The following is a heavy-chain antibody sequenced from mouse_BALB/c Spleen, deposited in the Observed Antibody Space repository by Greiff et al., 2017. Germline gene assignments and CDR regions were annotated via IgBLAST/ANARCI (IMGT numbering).Heavy chain of an antibody. CDR3: ARGRFITTEGAMDY. V-gene: IGHV5-17*02. CDR2: ISSGSSTI. CDR1: GFTFSSFG. J-gene: IGHJ4*01. Sequence: EVQRVESGGGLVQPGGSRKLSCAASGFTFSSFGMHWVRQAPEKGLEWVAYISSGSSTIYYADTVNGRFTISRDNPKNTLFLQMTSLRSEDTAMYYCARGRFITTEGAMDYWGQGTSVTVSS. D-gene: IGHD1-1*01.